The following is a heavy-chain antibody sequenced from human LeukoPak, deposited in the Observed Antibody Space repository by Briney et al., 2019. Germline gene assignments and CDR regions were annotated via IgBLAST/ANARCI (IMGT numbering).Heavy chain of an antibody. Sequence: GGSLRLSCAASGFTFSSYGMHWVRQAPGKGPEWVAVISYDGSNKYYADSVKGRFTISRDNSKNTLYLQMNSLRAEDTAVYYCAKDPPVDYWGQGTLVTVSS. CDR1: GFTFSSYG. CDR2: ISYDGSNK. V-gene: IGHV3-30*18. J-gene: IGHJ4*02. CDR3: AKDPPVDY.